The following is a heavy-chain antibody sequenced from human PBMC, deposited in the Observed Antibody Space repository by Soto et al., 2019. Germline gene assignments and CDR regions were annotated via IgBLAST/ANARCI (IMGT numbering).Heavy chain of an antibody. CDR2: ISSSSSTI. CDR1: GFTFSSYS. V-gene: IGHV3-48*01. D-gene: IGHD6-19*01. Sequence: EVQLVESGGGLVQPGGSLRLSCAASGFTFSSYSMNWVRQAPGKGLEWVSYISSSSSTIYYADSVKGRFTISRDNAKNSLSLQMNSLRAEATAVYYCARDDSYSSGWLGRPSAFDIWGQGTMVTVSS. CDR3: ARDDSYSSGWLGRPSAFDI. J-gene: IGHJ3*02.